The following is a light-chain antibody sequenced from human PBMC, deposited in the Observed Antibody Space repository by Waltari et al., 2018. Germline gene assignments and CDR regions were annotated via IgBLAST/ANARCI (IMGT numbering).Light chain of an antibody. CDR1: SSDVGKYNL. Sequence: QSALTQPASVSGSPGQSLTISCTGTSSDVGKYNLFSCYQQHPGEVPKLLIYKVTKPPSGVSVRFSGSKSGNTASLTISGLQAEDEADYFCCSFAGRGFSVIFGGGTKLTVL. J-gene: IGLJ2*01. CDR2: KVT. CDR3: CSFAGRGFSVI. V-gene: IGLV2-23*02.